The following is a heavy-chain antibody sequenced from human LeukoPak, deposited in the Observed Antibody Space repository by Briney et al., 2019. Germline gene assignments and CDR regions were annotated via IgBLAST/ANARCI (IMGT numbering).Heavy chain of an antibody. CDR1: GFTFSSYW. CDR2: IKQDGSEK. D-gene: IGHD3-10*01. J-gene: IGHJ4*02. Sequence: GGSLRLSCAASGFTFSSYWMCWVRQAPGKGLEWVANIKQDGSEKYYVDSVKGRFTISRDNAKNSLYLQMNSLRAEDTAVYYCASSPYYYGSGFDYWGQGTLVTVSS. V-gene: IGHV3-7*01. CDR3: ASSPYYYGSGFDY.